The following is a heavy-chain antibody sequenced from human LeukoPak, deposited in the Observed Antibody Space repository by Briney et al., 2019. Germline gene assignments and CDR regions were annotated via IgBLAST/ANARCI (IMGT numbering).Heavy chain of an antibody. V-gene: IGHV3-74*03. Sequence: GGSLRLSCEASGFTFSNYWMHWVRHVPGKGLVCVSRVDRDGSSITYADSVQGRFTISRDNAKNTLYLQMDSLRAEDTAVYYCARGYQYDFWGGNPLDLWGQGTLVTVSS. CDR3: ARGYQYDFWGGNPLDL. J-gene: IGHJ5*02. CDR1: GFTFSNYW. CDR2: VDRDGSSI. D-gene: IGHD3-3*01.